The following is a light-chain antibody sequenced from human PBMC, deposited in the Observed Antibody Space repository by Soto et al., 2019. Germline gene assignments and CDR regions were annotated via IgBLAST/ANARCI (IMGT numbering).Light chain of an antibody. J-gene: IGKJ1*01. CDR3: QQYGSSPRT. CDR2: GAS. Sequence: EIVLTQSPGTLSLSPGERATLSCRASQSVSNNYLAWYQQKPGRAPRLLIYGASSRATGIPDRFSGSGSGTDFTLTISRLEPEDFAVYYCQQYGSSPRTFGQGTKVDIK. V-gene: IGKV3-20*01. CDR1: QSVSNNY.